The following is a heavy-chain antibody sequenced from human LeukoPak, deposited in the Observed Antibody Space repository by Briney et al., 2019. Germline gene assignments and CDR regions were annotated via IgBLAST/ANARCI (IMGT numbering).Heavy chain of an antibody. CDR1: GSTFTSCG. D-gene: IGHD6-19*01. CDR2: MNTNSGNT. J-gene: IGHJ4*02. V-gene: IGHV1-8*02. Sequence: ASVKVSCKASGSTFTSCGINWVRQAPGQGLEWMGWMNTNSGNTGYVQSFQGRIPMTRDLSIGTAYMELSNLTSEDTAIYYCTRGSSGRRDNWGQGTLVIVSP. CDR3: TRGSSGRRDN.